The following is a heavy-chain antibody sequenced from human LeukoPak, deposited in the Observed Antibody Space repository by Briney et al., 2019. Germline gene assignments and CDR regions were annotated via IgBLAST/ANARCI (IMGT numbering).Heavy chain of an antibody. J-gene: IGHJ5*02. CDR1: GGSISSGSYY. CDR2: IYTSGST. Sequence: SQTLSLTCTVSGGSISSGSYYWSWIRQPAGKGLEWIGRIYTSGSTNYNPSLKSRVTISVDTSKNQFSLKLSSVTAADTAVYYSARDRDDYSNDGWFGAWGQGTLVTVSS. V-gene: IGHV4-61*02. D-gene: IGHD4-11*01. CDR3: ARDRDDYSNDGWFGA.